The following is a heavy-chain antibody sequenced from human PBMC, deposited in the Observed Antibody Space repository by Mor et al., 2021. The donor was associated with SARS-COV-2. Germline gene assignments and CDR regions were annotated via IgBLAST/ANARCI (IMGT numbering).Heavy chain of an antibody. J-gene: IGHJ4*02. V-gene: IGHV3-30*01. Sequence: GRFTISRDKSKNTLYLQMNSLRAEDTAVYYCAREGYDILTGRGFDYWGQGTLVTVSS. CDR3: AREGYDILTGRGFDY. D-gene: IGHD3-9*01.